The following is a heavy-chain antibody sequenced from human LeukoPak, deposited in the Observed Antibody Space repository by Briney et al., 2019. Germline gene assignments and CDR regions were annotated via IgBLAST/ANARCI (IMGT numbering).Heavy chain of an antibody. D-gene: IGHD1-26*01. CDR1: GFTFSSYD. CDR3: AKSLVRWAFDY. J-gene: IGHJ4*02. Sequence: PGGSLRLSCAASGFTFSSYDMSWVRQAPGKGLEWVPSLTSDGGSTEYADSVKGRFTFSRDNSKNTLYLQMNSLRAEDTALYFCAKSLVRWAFDYWGQGVLVSVSS. V-gene: IGHV3-23*01. CDR2: LTSDGGST.